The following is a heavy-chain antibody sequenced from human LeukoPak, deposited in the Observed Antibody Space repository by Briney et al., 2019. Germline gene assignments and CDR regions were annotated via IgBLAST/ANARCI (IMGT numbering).Heavy chain of an antibody. CDR3: AKGSGSYGQDLYS. Sequence: PGGSLRLSCAASGFTFSSYGMSWVRQAPGKGLEWVSVIYSGGYTYYADSVKGRFTISRDDSKNTLYLQMNSLRAEDTAVYYCAKGSGSYGQDLYSWGQGTLVTVAS. D-gene: IGHD3-3*01. V-gene: IGHV3-23*03. CDR1: GFTFSSYG. CDR2: IYSGGYT. J-gene: IGHJ4*02.